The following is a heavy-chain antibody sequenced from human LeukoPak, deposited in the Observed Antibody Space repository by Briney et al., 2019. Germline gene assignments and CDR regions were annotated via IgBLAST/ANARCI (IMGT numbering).Heavy chain of an antibody. Sequence: GGTLRLSCADSGFTFEDYGMSWVRQGPGKWLVWVAGINWNGIIKSYGDSVRGRFPISRDKATTSIYLQMNSLRKEDTALYYCARDLMMEGRYFYHYMDVWGKGTTVTVSS. D-gene: IGHD2-8*01. CDR2: INWNGIIK. CDR1: GFTFEDYG. J-gene: IGHJ6*03. V-gene: IGHV3-20*04. CDR3: ARDLMMEGRYFYHYMDV.